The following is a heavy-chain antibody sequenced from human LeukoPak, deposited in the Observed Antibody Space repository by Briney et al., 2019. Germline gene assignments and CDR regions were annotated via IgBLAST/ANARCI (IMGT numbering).Heavy chain of an antibody. CDR3: ARVRGSYSTDY. CDR1: GFTFSDYY. D-gene: IGHD1-26*01. Sequence: GGSLRLSCAASGFTFSDYYMSWIRQAPGKGLEWVSYISGSGATTYYADSVKGRFTISRDNAKDSLYLQMNSLRAEDTALYYCARVRGSYSTDYWGQGTLVTVSS. J-gene: IGHJ4*02. V-gene: IGHV3-11*01. CDR2: ISGSGATT.